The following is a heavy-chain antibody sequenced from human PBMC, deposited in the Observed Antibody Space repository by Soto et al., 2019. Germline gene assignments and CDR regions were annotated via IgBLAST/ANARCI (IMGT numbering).Heavy chain of an antibody. J-gene: IGHJ4*02. D-gene: IGHD6-19*01. CDR3: AHRRGWGYYFDY. V-gene: IGHV2-5*02. CDR1: GFSLSTSGVG. CDR2: IYWDDDK. Sequence: QITLKESGPTLVKPTQTLTLTCTFSGFSLSTSGVGVGWIRQPPGKALEWLALIYWDDDKRYSPSLKSRLTITKDTSKNQVVLTMTNMDPVDTAPYYCAHRRGWGYYFDYWGQGTLVTVSS.